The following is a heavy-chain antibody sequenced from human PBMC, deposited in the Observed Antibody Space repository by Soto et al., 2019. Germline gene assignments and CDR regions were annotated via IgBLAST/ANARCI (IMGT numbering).Heavy chain of an antibody. Sequence: PSETLSLTCTVSGGSISSSSYYWGWIRQPPGKGLEWIGSIYYSGSTYYNPSLKSRVTISVDTSKNQFSLKLSSVTAADTAVYYCARPGAAAGPSGMDVWGQGTTVTSP. V-gene: IGHV4-39*01. CDR3: ARPGAAAGPSGMDV. CDR2: IYYSGST. D-gene: IGHD6-13*01. J-gene: IGHJ6*02. CDR1: GGSISSSSYY.